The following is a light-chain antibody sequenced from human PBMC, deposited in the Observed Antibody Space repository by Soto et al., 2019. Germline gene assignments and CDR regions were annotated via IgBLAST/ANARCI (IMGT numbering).Light chain of an antibody. CDR3: SSYTSSSTRV. Sequence: QSVLTQPASVSGSPGQSITISCSGSSSDVGRYNYVSWYQQHPGKAPKLIIYEVTNRPSGVSNRLSGSKSGNTASLTISGLQAEDEADYYCSSYTSSSTRVFGGGTKLTVL. CDR1: SSDVGRYNY. CDR2: EVT. J-gene: IGLJ2*01. V-gene: IGLV2-14*01.